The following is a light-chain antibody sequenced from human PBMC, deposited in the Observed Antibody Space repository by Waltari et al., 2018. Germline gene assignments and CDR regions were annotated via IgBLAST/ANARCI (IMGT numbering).Light chain of an antibody. CDR2: LISDGSH. CDR1: SGHSSYA. CDR3: QAWGTGTKRM. Sequence: QVVLTQSPSASASLGASAKLTCTLSSGHSSYAIAWHQQQPEKGPRYLMKLISDGSHRKGDGIPDRFAGSSSGAERYLIISSLQSEDEGDYYCQAWGTGTKRMFGGGTRLAVL. J-gene: IGLJ3*02. V-gene: IGLV4-69*01.